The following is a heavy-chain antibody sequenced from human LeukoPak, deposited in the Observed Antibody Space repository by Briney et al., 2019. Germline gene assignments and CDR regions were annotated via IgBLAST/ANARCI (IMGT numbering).Heavy chain of an antibody. V-gene: IGHV3-30*18. J-gene: IGHJ4*02. CDR1: GFTFSSYG. CDR3: AKVARHGYNSFDY. D-gene: IGHD5-24*01. CDR2: ISYDGSNK. Sequence: GGSLRLSCAASGFTFSSYGMHWVRQAPGKGLEWVAVISYDGSNKYYADSVKGRFTISRDNSKNTLYLQMNSLRAEDTAVYYCAKVARHGYNSFDYWGQGTLVTVSS.